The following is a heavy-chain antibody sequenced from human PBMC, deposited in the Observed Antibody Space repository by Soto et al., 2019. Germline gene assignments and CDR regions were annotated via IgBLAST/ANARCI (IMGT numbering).Heavy chain of an antibody. Sequence: GGSLRLSCSASGFTFSSYAMHWVRQAPGKGLEYVSAISSNGGSTYYADSVKGRFTISRDNSKNTLYLQMSSLRAEDTAVYYCVNNLGYCSSTSCYRAFDYWGQGTLVTVSS. V-gene: IGHV3-64D*08. CDR1: GFTFSSYA. D-gene: IGHD2-2*01. CDR2: ISSNGGST. CDR3: VNNLGYCSSTSCYRAFDY. J-gene: IGHJ4*02.